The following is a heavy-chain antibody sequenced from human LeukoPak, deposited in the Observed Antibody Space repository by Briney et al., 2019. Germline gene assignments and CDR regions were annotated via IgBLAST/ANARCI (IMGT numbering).Heavy chain of an antibody. CDR3: ARAYQGYSSSWSLFDY. D-gene: IGHD6-13*01. J-gene: IGHJ4*02. Sequence: PGGSLRLSCAASGFTFSSYWMHWVRQAPGKGLEWMANIKQDGSEKYYVDSVKGRFTISRDNAKNSLYLQMSSLRAEDTAVYYCARAYQGYSSSWSLFDYWGQGTLVTVSS. V-gene: IGHV3-7*04. CDR2: IKQDGSEK. CDR1: GFTFSSYW.